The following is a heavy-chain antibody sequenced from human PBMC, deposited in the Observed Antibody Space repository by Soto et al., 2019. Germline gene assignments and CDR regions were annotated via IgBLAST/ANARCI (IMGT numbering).Heavy chain of an antibody. Sequence: QVQLQESGPGLLKTSQTLALTCSVAGASITSDGYYWSWIRQFPGKGLEWIGHIYYSGHSYYNLSLGSRLVFSADTSKNQFCLKLSSVTAADTAVYYCARTVGSGSPDFDYWGQGILVTVSS. CDR3: ARTVGSGSPDFDY. CDR1: GASITSDGYY. D-gene: IGHD3-10*01. V-gene: IGHV4-31*03. CDR2: IYYSGHS. J-gene: IGHJ4*02.